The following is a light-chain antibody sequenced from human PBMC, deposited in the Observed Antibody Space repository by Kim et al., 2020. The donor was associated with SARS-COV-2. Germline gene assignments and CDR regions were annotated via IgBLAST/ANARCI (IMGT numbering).Light chain of an antibody. J-gene: IGKJ5*01. Sequence: EIVMTQSPATLSVSPGERATLSCRASQSVSSNLAWYQHKPGQALRLLIYGASTRATDIPARFSGSGSGTEFTLTISSLQSEDFALYYCQQYNNWPPITFGQGTRLEIK. CDR1: QSVSSN. V-gene: IGKV3-15*01. CDR3: QQYNNWPPIT. CDR2: GAS.